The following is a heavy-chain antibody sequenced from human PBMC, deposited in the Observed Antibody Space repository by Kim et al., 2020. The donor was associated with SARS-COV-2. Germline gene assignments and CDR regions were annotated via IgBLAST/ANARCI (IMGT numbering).Heavy chain of an antibody. CDR3: ATDLVGATDVDY. Sequence: NANCVKGRFTISRDKSKSTLYLQMNSLRAEDTAVYYCATDLVGATDVDYWGQGTLVTVSS. V-gene: IGHV3-33*01. D-gene: IGHD1-26*01. J-gene: IGHJ4*02.